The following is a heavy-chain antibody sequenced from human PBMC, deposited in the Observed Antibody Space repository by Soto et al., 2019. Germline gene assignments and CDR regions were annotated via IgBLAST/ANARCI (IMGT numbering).Heavy chain of an antibody. CDR2: IIPIFGTA. V-gene: IGHV1-69*13. D-gene: IGHD1-7*01. J-gene: IGHJ4*02. Sequence: SVKVSCKASGGTFSSYAISWVRQAPGQGLEWMGGIIPIFGTANYAQKFQGRVTITADESTSTAYMELSSLRSEDTAVYYCARLAGRYNRNYDTVDYCGQGTLVTVYS. CDR1: GGTFSSYA. CDR3: ARLAGRYNRNYDTVDY.